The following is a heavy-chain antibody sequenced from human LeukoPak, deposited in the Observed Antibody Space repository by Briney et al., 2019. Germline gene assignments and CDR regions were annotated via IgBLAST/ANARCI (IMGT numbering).Heavy chain of an antibody. J-gene: IGHJ3*02. CDR3: ATDLNTSGWSADAFDI. CDR1: GFTFSSSA. Sequence: EASVKVSCKASGFTFSSSAMQWVRPARGQRLEWIGWIVVGSGNTNYAQKFQERVTITRDMSTSTAYMELSSLRAEDTAVYYCATDLNTSGWSADAFDIWGQGTMVTVSS. V-gene: IGHV1-58*02. D-gene: IGHD6-19*01. CDR2: IVVGSGNT.